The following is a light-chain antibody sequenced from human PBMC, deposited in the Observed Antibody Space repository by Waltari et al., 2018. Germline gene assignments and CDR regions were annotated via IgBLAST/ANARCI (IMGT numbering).Light chain of an antibody. CDR2: SDD. J-gene: IGLJ3*02. Sequence: QSVLTQPPSASGSPGQRVIISCSGSSSNIGRHPVNWYQQLPGTAPTLLIYSDDQRPSGVPERFSGSKSGTSASLGITGLLAEDEAVYHCSTWDDSLNGQVFGGGSKVTVL. V-gene: IGLV1-44*01. CDR1: SSNIGRHP. CDR3: STWDDSLNGQV.